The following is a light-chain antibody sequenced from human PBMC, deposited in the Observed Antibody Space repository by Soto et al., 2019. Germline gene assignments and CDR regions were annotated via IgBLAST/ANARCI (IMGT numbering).Light chain of an antibody. J-gene: IGKJ5*01. V-gene: IGKV3-11*01. CDR3: QQRDYWQVT. Sequence: ILLTQSPVTLSLSPGERATLSWRASQSVSSRLAWYKQKPGQAPRLLIYDVSNRATGIPARFSGSGSGTEFTLTISSLEPEDFAVYYCQQRDYWQVTFGQGTRLEIK. CDR1: QSVSSR. CDR2: DVS.